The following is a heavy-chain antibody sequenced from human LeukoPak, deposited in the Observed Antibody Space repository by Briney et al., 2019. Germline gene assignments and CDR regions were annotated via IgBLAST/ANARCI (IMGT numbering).Heavy chain of an antibody. CDR1: GFTFSSYG. CDR3: AKSGIEAAGSLVYFDY. D-gene: IGHD6-13*01. V-gene: IGHV3-30*18. Sequence: GGSLRLSCAASGFTFSSYGMHWVRQAPGKGLECVAIISYDGSNKYYTDSVKGRFTISRDNSKNTLYLQMNSLRAEDTAVYYCAKSGIEAAGSLVYFDYWGQGTLVTASS. J-gene: IGHJ4*02. CDR2: ISYDGSNK.